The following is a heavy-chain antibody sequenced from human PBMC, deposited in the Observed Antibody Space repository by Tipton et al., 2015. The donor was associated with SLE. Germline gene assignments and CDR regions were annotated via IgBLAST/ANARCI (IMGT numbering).Heavy chain of an antibody. V-gene: IGHV3-30-3*01. D-gene: IGHD2-21*01. Sequence: SLRLSCAASGFTFRSYAMHWVRQAPGKGLEWVAIISYDGTNKYYADSVKGRFTVSRDKSKNTLYLQMNSLRTEDTAVYYCARELIDLDYYYGMDVWGQGTTVTVSS. CDR3: ARELIDLDYYYGMDV. CDR2: ISYDGTNK. J-gene: IGHJ6*02. CDR1: GFTFRSYA.